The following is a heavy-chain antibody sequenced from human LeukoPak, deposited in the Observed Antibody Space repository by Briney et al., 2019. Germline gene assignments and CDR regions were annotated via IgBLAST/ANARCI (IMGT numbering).Heavy chain of an antibody. D-gene: IGHD3-10*01. Sequence: SVKVSCKASGGTFSSYAISWVRQAPGQGLEWMGGIIPIFGTANYAQKFQGRVTITTDESTSTAYMELSSLRSEDTAVYYCASSTRGFMGFYYFDYWGQGTLVTVSS. CDR1: GGTFSSYA. V-gene: IGHV1-69*05. CDR2: IIPIFGTA. CDR3: ASSTRGFMGFYYFDY. J-gene: IGHJ4*02.